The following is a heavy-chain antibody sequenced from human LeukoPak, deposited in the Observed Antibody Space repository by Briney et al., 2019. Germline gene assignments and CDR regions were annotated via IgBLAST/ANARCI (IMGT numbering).Heavy chain of an antibody. V-gene: IGHV3-23*01. CDR2: ISVSGGST. CDR1: GFTFSSYA. D-gene: IGHD3-22*01. J-gene: IGHJ4*02. Sequence: GGSLRLSCAASGFTFSSYAMSWVRQAPGKGLEWVSAISVSGGSTYYADSVKGRFTISRDNSKNTLYPQMNSLRAEDTAVYYCARDRDSSGYYSYWGQGTLVTVSS. CDR3: ARDRDSSGYYSY.